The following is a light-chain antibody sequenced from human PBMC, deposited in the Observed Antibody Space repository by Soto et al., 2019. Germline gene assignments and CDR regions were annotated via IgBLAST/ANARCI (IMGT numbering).Light chain of an antibody. V-gene: IGKV3-15*01. CDR1: QSVSSN. CDR2: GAS. J-gene: IGKJ1*01. Sequence: EIVMTQSPATLSVSPGERATLSCRASQSVSSNLAWYQQKPGQAPRLLIYGASTTATGIPARFSGSGSGTEFTLTIYSLQSEDSAVYYCQQYNNWRTFGQGTKVEIK. CDR3: QQYNNWRT.